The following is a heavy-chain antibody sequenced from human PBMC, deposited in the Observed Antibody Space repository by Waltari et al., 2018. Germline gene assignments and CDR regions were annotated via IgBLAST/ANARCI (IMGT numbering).Heavy chain of an antibody. D-gene: IGHD5-12*01. J-gene: IGHJ4*02. Sequence: EVQLVEAGGDLVQPGGSLRLSCEASGFTFSAYWMHWVRQSPGKGPVGVSRFNGDGDGITYSDSVKGRFTISRDNTKNTLYLQMNSLRVEDTAVYYCARKGGRGYAYGPFYFDYWGQGALVIVSS. V-gene: IGHV3-74*01. CDR1: GFTFSAYW. CDR2: FNGDGDGI. CDR3: ARKGGRGYAYGPFYFDY.